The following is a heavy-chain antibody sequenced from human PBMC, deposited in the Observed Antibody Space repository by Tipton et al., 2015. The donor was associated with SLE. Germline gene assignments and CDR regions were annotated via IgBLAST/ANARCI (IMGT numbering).Heavy chain of an antibody. J-gene: IGHJ5*02. D-gene: IGHD1-1*01. CDR2: INHSGST. CDR3: ARGLDTTVLFNWFDP. V-gene: IGHV4-34*01. CDR1: GGSFSGYY. Sequence: TLSLTCAVYGGSFSGYYWSWLRQSPEKGPEWIGEINHSGSTNYNPSLKSRVTISVDTSKNQFSLKLRSVTAADTALYYCARGLDTTVLFNWFDPWGQGTPVTVSS.